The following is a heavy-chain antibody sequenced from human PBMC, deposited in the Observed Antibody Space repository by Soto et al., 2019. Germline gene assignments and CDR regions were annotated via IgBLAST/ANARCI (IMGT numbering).Heavy chain of an antibody. CDR3: ARGLAVYDILTGYTYYYYGMDV. CDR2: MNPNSGNT. D-gene: IGHD3-9*01. J-gene: IGHJ6*02. V-gene: IGHV1-8*01. Sequence: ASVKVSCKASGYTFTSYDINWVRQATGQGLEWMGWMNPNSGNTGYAQKFQGRVTMTRNTSISTAYMELSSLRSEDTAVYYCARGLAVYDILTGYTYYYYGMDVWGQGATVTVSS. CDR1: GYTFTSYD.